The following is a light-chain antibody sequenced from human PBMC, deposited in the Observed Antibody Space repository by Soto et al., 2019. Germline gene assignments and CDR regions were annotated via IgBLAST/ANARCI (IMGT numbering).Light chain of an antibody. J-gene: IGLJ3*02. CDR3: SSYAGSNYRV. CDR2: EVT. Sequence: QSALAQPPSASGSPGQSVTISCTGTSSDVGGYNYVSWYQKNPGKAPKLMIYEVTKRPSGVPDRFSGSKSGNTASLTVSGLQAEDEADYYCSSYAGSNYRVFGGGTKVTVL. V-gene: IGLV2-8*01. CDR1: SSDVGGYNY.